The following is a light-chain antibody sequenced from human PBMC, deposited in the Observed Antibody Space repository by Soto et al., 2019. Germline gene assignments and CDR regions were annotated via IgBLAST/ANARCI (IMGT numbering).Light chain of an antibody. Sequence: QSVLTQPPSASGTPGQRVTISCSGGSSSIGANTVNWYQQLPGTAHKLLIYGHNQRPSGVPDRFSDSKSGTSASLAISGLQSEDEAIYCCAVWDDSLNGRVFGGGTKLTVL. V-gene: IGLV1-44*01. J-gene: IGLJ2*01. CDR1: SSSIGANT. CDR2: GHN. CDR3: AVWDDSLNGRV.